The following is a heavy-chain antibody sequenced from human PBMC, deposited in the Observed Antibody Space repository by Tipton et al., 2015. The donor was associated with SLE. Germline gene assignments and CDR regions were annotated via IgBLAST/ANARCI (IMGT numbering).Heavy chain of an antibody. V-gene: IGHV5-51*03. Sequence: QLVQSGAEVKKPGESLKISCRVSGYSFTSYWIGWVRQMPGKGLEYMGIIYPDDSDTTYSPSFQGQVTISADKSINTAFLQWDSLKASDTAIYYCARLSSSWLYWGQGTLVTFSS. CDR2: IYPDDSDT. D-gene: IGHD6-13*01. J-gene: IGHJ4*02. CDR1: GYSFTSYW. CDR3: ARLSSSWLY.